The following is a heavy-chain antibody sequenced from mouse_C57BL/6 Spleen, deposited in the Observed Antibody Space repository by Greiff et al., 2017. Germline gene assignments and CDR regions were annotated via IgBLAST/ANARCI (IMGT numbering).Heavy chain of an antibody. CDR3: ARVTTVGPDY. D-gene: IGHD1-1*01. CDR2: IDPSDSYT. Sequence: QVQLKQPGAELVMPGASVKLSCKASGYTFTSYWMHWVKQRPGQGLEWIGEIDPSDSYTNYNQKFKGKSTLTVDKSSSTAYMQLSSLTSEDSAVYYCARVTTVGPDYWGQGTSVTVSS. CDR1: GYTFTSYW. V-gene: IGHV1-69*01. J-gene: IGHJ4*01.